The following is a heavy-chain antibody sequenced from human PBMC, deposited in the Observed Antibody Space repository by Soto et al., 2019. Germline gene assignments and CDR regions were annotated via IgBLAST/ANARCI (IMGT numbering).Heavy chain of an antibody. CDR1: GYSFTSYW. CDR2: IYPGDSDT. Sequence: PGESVKISCKGSGYSFTSYWIGWVRQMPGKGLEWMGIIYPGDSDTRYSPSFQGQVTISADKSISTAYLQWSSLKASDTAMYYCAGSVTGRYSSSWYGAFNILGQRTMLADS. J-gene: IGHJ3*02. V-gene: IGHV5-51*01. D-gene: IGHD6-13*01. CDR3: AGSVTGRYSSSWYGAFNI.